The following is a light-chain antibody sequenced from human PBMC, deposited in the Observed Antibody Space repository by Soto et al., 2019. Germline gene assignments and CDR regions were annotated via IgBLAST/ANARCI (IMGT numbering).Light chain of an antibody. CDR3: QQYNTYSQT. CDR1: QSISGW. V-gene: IGKV1-5*01. CDR2: DAS. Sequence: IQLTQSRSSMSASVGDRVTITCRASQSISGWLAWYQQKPGKAPKLLIYDASNLEGGVPSRFSGTGSGTEFTLTISSLQPEDFATYYCQQYNTYSQTFGQGTKVDIK. J-gene: IGKJ1*01.